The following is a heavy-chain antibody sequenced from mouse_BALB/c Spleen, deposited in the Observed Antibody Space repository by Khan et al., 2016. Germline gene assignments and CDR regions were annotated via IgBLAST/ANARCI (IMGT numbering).Heavy chain of an antibody. J-gene: IGHJ1*01. CDR2: ITSSGYT. CDR3: ASHYDYGGEWYFDV. V-gene: IGHV3-2*02. D-gene: IGHD2-4*01. Sequence: EVQLQESGPGLVKPSQSLSLTCTVTGYSITSDFAWNWIRQFPGNKLEWLGYITSSGYTGYHPSLKSRISITRTTSKNQFFLQLNSVTTEDTATDSGASHYDYGGEWYFDVWGAGTTVTVSS. CDR1: GYSITSDFA.